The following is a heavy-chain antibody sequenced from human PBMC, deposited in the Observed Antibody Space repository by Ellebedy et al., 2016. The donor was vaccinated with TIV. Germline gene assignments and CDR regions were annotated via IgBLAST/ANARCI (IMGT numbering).Heavy chain of an antibody. J-gene: IGHJ4*02. CDR1: GYTLTELS. V-gene: IGHV1-24*01. CDR3: ARADIVLMVYATYFDY. Sequence: ASVKVSCXVSGYTLTELSMHWVRQAPGKGLEWMGGFDPEDGETIYAQKFQGRVTITADESTSTAYMELSSLRSEDTAVYYCARADIVLMVYATYFDYWGQGTLVTVSS. CDR2: FDPEDGET. D-gene: IGHD2-8*01.